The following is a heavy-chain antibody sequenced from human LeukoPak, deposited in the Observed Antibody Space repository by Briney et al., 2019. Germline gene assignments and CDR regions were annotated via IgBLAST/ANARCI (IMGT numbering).Heavy chain of an antibody. D-gene: IGHD3-9*01. CDR3: AKDRGYFDWLLNS. Sequence: GGSLRVSCAASGFTFSSYGMHWVRQAPGKGLEWVAVISYDGSNKYYADSVKGRFTISRDNSKNTLYLQMNSLRAEDTAVYYCAKDRGYFDWLLNSWGQGTLVTVPS. CDR1: GFTFSSYG. V-gene: IGHV3-30*18. J-gene: IGHJ4*02. CDR2: ISYDGSNK.